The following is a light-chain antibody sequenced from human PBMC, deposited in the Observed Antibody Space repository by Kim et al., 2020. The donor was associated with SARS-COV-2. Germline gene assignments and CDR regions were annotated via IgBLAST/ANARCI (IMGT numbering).Light chain of an antibody. Sequence: GQEVTISCSGSSSNIGSNYVYWYQQLPGTAPKLLIYSNKQRPSGVPDRFSGSKSGTSASPGITGLRSEDEADYYCAAWDNSLSGVVFGGGTQLTVL. CDR1: SSNIGSNY. CDR3: AAWDNSLSGVV. J-gene: IGLJ2*01. CDR2: SNK. V-gene: IGLV1-47*01.